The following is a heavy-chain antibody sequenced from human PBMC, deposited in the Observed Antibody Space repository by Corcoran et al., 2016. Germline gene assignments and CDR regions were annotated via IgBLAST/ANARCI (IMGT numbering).Heavy chain of an antibody. J-gene: IGHJ4*02. D-gene: IGHD2-21*02. CDR1: GYTFTSYA. CDR3: ARDVREAYCGGDCWYYVDY. V-gene: IGHV1-3*01. Sequence: QVQLVQSGAEVKKPGASVKVSCKASGYTFTSYAMHWVRQAPGQRLEWMGWINAGNGNTKYSQKFQGRVTITRDTSAITAYMELSSLRSEDTVVYYWARDVREAYCGGDCWYYVDYWGQGTLVTVSS. CDR2: INAGNGNT.